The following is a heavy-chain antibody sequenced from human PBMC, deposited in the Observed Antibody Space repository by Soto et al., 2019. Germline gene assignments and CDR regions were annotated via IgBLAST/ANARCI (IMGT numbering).Heavy chain of an antibody. CDR3: ARGRYCSSTSCDATYYYMDV. V-gene: IGHV4-59*08. Sequence: SETLSLTCXVSGGSISSYYWSWIRQPPGKGLEWIGYIYYSGSTNYNPSLKSRVTISVDTSKNQFSLKLSSVTAADTAVYYCARGRYCSSTSCDATYYYMDVWGEGTTVTVSS. D-gene: IGHD2-2*01. CDR1: GGSISSYY. CDR2: IYYSGST. J-gene: IGHJ6*03.